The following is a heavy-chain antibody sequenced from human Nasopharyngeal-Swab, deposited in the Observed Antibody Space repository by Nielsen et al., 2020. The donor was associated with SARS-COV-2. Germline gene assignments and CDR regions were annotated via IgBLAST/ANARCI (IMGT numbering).Heavy chain of an antibody. CDR2: FDPEDGET. V-gene: IGHV1-24*01. D-gene: IGHD3-10*01. CDR1: GYTLPELS. CDR3: ATGPPYSDVRSGNWFDP. J-gene: IGHJ5*02. Sequence: SVNVPCKVSGYTLPELSMHWLRHASATGLEWMGGFDPEDGETIYAQKFQGRVTITEDTSTDTAYMELSSLRSEDTAVYYCATGPPYSDVRSGNWFDPWGQGTLVTVSS.